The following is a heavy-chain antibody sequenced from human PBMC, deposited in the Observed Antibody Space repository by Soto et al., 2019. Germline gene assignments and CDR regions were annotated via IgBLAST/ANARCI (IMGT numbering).Heavy chain of an antibody. D-gene: IGHD2-15*01. Sequence: QVQLVESGGGVVQPGRFLRLSCAASGFTFSSYAMHWVRQAPGKGLVWVAVISYDGSTKYYADSVKGRFTISRDNSKHTQYLQMNSLRAEDTAVYYCARAIMPDIVVVVAVGRDPGEFDCWGQGNLV. CDR1: GFTFSSYA. V-gene: IGHV3-30-3*01. CDR2: ISYDGSTK. CDR3: ARAIMPDIVVVVAVGRDPGEFDC. J-gene: IGHJ4*02.